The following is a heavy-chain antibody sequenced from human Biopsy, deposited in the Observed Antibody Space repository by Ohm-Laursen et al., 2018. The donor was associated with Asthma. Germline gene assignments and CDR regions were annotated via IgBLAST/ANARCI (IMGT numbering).Heavy chain of an antibody. CDR1: GFTFSRYG. CDR3: ASYEVVTSILPLDV. V-gene: IGHV3-30*03. D-gene: IGHD2-21*02. CDR2: ISYDGSNK. Sequence: RSLRLSCAASGFTFSRYGMHWVRQAPGKGLEWVAVISYDGSNKYYGDSVQGRFTISRDNSKNTLYLQMNSLRAEDTAVYYCASYEVVTSILPLDVWGQGTRSPSP. J-gene: IGHJ6*02.